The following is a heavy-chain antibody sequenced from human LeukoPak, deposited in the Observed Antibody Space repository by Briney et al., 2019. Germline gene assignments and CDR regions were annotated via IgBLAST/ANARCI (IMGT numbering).Heavy chain of an antibody. D-gene: IGHD3-22*01. CDR1: GFAFTKST. CDR3: AKLSRSSGDDY. Sequence: GGSLRLSCAASGFAFTKSTMHWVRQAPGKGLEWVAVISYSGSIKYYADSVKGRFTISRDNSKKTLSLQMNSLRVEDTAVYYCAKLSRSSGDDYWGQGTVVIVSP. J-gene: IGHJ4*02. V-gene: IGHV3-30*18. CDR2: ISYSGSIK.